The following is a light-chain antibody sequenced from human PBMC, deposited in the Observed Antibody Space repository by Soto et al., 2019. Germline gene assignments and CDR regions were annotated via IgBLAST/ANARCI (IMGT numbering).Light chain of an antibody. V-gene: IGKV1-27*01. CDR3: QRYISAPFT. Sequence: DIQMTQSPSSLSASVGDRVTITCRATQGISNYLAWYQQKPGKVPKLLIYGASTLQSGVPSRFSGSGSGTHFTLTISSLQPEDVATYYCQRYISAPFTFGPGTNVDIK. CDR2: GAS. J-gene: IGKJ3*01. CDR1: QGISNY.